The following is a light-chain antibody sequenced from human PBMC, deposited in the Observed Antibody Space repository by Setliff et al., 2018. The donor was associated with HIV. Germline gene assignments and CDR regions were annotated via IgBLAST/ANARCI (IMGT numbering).Light chain of an antibody. V-gene: IGLV2-14*01. CDR1: SSDVGDSDY. J-gene: IGLJ2*01. CDR3: FSYTSSFLMV. Sequence: QSALTQPASVSGSPGQSITLSCTGTSSDVGDSDYVSWYQQHPGKAPKLMIYEVTNRPSGISDRFSGSKSGNTASLTISGLQTEDEADYYCFSYTSSFLMVVGGGTK. CDR2: EVT.